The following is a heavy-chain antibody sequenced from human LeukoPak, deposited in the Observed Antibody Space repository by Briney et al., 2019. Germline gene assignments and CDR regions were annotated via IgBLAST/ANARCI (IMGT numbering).Heavy chain of an antibody. CDR2: IYRSGST. V-gene: IGHV3-66*01. CDR1: GFTVSSNY. Sequence: GGSLRLSCAASGFTVSSNYMSWIRQAPGKGLEWVSVIYRSGSTHYADSVKGRFIISRDNSKNTLYLQMNSLRAEDTAVYYCAREDENYGLTLDIGGEGTIVTVYS. J-gene: IGHJ3*02. CDR3: AREDENYGLTLDI. D-gene: IGHD3-10*01.